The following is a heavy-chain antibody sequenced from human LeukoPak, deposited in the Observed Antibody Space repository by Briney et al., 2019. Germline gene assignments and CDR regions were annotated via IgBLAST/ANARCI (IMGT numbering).Heavy chain of an antibody. Sequence: GGSLRLSCAASGFTFSKYWRLWVRQAPGKGLESVSRINTDGTVTTYADSVKGRFTVSRDNADNTMFLQMNSVRDEDTAVYYCARAPSEIGGYYPEYFRHWGQGTLVTVSS. CDR2: INTDGTVT. CDR3: ARAPSEIGGYYPEYFRH. D-gene: IGHD3-22*01. V-gene: IGHV3-74*01. CDR1: GFTFSKYW. J-gene: IGHJ1*01.